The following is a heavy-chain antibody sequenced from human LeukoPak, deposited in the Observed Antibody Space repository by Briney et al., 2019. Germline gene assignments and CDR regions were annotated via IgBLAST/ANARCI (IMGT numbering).Heavy chain of an antibody. D-gene: IGHD3-22*01. CDR2: IYHSGST. CDR3: ARVPPIGPSYFDY. CDR1: GGSISSSNW. V-gene: IGHV4-4*02. Sequence: SETLSLTCAVSGGSISSSNWWSWVRQPPGKGLEWIGEIYHSGSTNYNPSLKSRVTISVDKSKNQFSLKLSSVTAADTAVYYCARVPPIGPSYFDYWGQGTLVTVSS. J-gene: IGHJ4*02.